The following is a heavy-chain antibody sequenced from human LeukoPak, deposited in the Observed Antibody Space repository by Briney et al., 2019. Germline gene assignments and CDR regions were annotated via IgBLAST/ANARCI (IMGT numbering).Heavy chain of an antibody. J-gene: IGHJ4*02. CDR3: ARHHLGSYWRSGSY. V-gene: IGHV4-38-2*02. Sequence: PSETLSLTCTVSGYSISSGYYWGWIRQPPGKGLEWIGSIYHSGRTFYNPSLKSRVTISVDTSKNQFSLKLTSVTAADTAVYYCARHHLGSYWRSGSYWGQGTLVTVSS. CDR2: IYHSGRT. D-gene: IGHD1-26*01. CDR1: GYSISSGYY.